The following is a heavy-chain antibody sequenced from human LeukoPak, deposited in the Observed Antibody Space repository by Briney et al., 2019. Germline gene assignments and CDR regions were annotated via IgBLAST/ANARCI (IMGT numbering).Heavy chain of an antibody. D-gene: IGHD5-18*01. CDR2: IYYSGST. J-gene: IGHJ6*02. CDR3: ARGAYSYGLYGMDV. CDR1: GGSISSGGYY. Sequence: SETPSLTCTVSGGSISSGGYYWSWIRQHPGTGLEWIGYIYYSGSTYYNPSLKSRVTISVDTSKNQFSLKLSSVTAADTAVYYRARGAYSYGLYGMDVWGQGTTVTVSS. V-gene: IGHV4-31*03.